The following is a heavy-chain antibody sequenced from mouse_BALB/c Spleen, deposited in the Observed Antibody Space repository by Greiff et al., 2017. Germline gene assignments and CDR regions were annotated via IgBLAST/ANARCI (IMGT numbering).Heavy chain of an antibody. CDR1: GDSITSGY. CDR3: ARWAVVAPYFDY. Sequence: VQLKESGPSLVKPSQTLSLTCSVTGDSITSGYWNWIRKFPGNKLEYMGYISYSGNTYYNPSLKSRISITRDTSKNQYYLQLNSVTTEDTATYYCARWAVVAPYFDYWGQGTTLTVSS. CDR2: ISYSGNT. V-gene: IGHV3-8*02. J-gene: IGHJ2*01. D-gene: IGHD1-1*01.